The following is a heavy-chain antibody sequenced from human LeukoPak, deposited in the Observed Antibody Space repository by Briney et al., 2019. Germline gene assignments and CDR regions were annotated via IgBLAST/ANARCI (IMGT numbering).Heavy chain of an antibody. CDR3: AKDKYNWNYGEFDY. V-gene: IGHV3-23*01. J-gene: IGHJ4*02. CDR2: ISGSGTST. Sequence: GGSLRLSCAASGFTFSTYAMAWVRQAPGKGLEWVSAISGSGTSTYYADSVKGRFTISRDNSKNTLYLQMNTLRAKDTAVYFCAKDKYNWNYGEFDYWGQGTLVTVSS. D-gene: IGHD1-7*01. CDR1: GFTFSTYA.